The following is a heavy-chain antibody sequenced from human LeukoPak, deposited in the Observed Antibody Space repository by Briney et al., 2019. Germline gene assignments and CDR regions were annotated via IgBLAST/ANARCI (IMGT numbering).Heavy chain of an antibody. CDR2: INPNSGGT. V-gene: IGHV1-2*05. CDR3: ARDSSYGYYYMGV. J-gene: IGHJ6*03. CDR1: GYTFTGYY. Sequence: ASVKVSCKASGYTFTGYYMHWVRQAPGQGLEWMGRINPNSGGTNYAQKFQGRVTMTRDTSISTAYMELSRLTSDDTDVYYCARDSSYGYYYMGVWGKGTTVTVSS. D-gene: IGHD5-18*01.